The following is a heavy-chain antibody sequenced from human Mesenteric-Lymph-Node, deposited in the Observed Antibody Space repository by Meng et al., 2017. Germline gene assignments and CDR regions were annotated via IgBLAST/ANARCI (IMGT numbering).Heavy chain of an antibody. CDR1: GISISDYT. CDR3: ATGYGYFDY. Sequence: GGSLKISCAASGISISDYTMNWVRQAPGKGLEWVSSISSSSSTIFYADSLQGRFTISRDNAKNSLFLQMNSLRPEDTAIYYCATGYGYFDYWGQGALVTVSS. CDR2: ISSSSSTI. J-gene: IGHJ4*02. D-gene: IGHD4-17*01. V-gene: IGHV3-21*01.